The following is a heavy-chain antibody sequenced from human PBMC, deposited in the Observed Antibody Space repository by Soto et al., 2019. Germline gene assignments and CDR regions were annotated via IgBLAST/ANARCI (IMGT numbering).Heavy chain of an antibody. CDR3: ARGGGLVPAASLDY. J-gene: IGHJ4*02. CDR2: IIPIFGTA. V-gene: IGHV1-69*12. Sequence: QVQLVQSGAEVKKPGSSVKVSCKASGGTFSSYAISWVRQAPGQGLEWMGGIIPIFGTANYAQKFQGRVTITADESTSTAYRELSSLRSEDTAVYYCARGGGLVPAASLDYWGQGTLVTVSS. CDR1: GGTFSSYA. D-gene: IGHD2-2*01.